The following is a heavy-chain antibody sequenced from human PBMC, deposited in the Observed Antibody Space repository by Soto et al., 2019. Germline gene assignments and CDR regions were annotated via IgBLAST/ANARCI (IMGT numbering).Heavy chain of an antibody. CDR2: IYYTGST. D-gene: IGHD6-13*01. CDR1: GGSISGGGDY. Sequence: PSETLSLTCAVSGGSISGGGDYWSWIRQHPGKGLEWIGYIYYTGSTYYNPSLKSRVIISVDTSKNQFSLKVNFVSDADTAIYYCARVPVPLSAASDYWGQGALVTVSS. V-gene: IGHV4-31*11. J-gene: IGHJ4*02. CDR3: ARVPVPLSAASDY.